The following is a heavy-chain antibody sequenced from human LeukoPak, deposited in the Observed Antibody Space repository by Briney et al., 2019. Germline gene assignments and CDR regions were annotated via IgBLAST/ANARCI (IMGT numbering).Heavy chain of an antibody. CDR3: ARVERGSGSFYYYYYMDV. D-gene: IGHD3-10*01. CDR1: GYSISSGYY. V-gene: IGHV4-38-2*01. CDR2: IYHSGST. Sequence: PSETLSLTCAVSGYSISSGYYWGWIRQPPGKGLEWIGRIYHSGSTYYNPSLKSRVTISVDTSKNQFSLKLSSVTAADTAVYYCARVERGSGSFYYYYYMDVRGKGTTVTVSS. J-gene: IGHJ6*03.